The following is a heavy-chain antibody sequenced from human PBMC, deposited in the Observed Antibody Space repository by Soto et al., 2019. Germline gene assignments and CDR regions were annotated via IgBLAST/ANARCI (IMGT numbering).Heavy chain of an antibody. CDR3: ARDRQRDYFDY. CDR1: GFTFSSYW. CDR2: INSDGSST. V-gene: IGHV3-74*01. J-gene: IGHJ4*02. Sequence: GGSLRLSCAASGFTFSSYWMHWVRQAPGKGLVWVSRINSDGSSTTYADSVKGRITISRDNAKNTLYLQMNSLRAEDTAVYYCARDRQRDYFDYWGQGTLVTVSS.